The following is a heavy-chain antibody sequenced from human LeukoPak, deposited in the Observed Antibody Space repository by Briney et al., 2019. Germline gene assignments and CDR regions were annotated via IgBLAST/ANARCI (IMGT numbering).Heavy chain of an antibody. CDR1: GFTFSDYY. CDR2: ISGSGSTI. V-gene: IGHV3-11*04. Sequence: GGSLRLSCAASGFTFSDYYMSWIRQAPGKGLEWVSYISGSGSTIYYADSVKGRFTISRDNAKNSLYLQTNSLRAEDTAVYYCARVPNTNYDFWSDIDYWGQGTLVSVSS. D-gene: IGHD3-3*01. J-gene: IGHJ4*02. CDR3: ARVPNTNYDFWSDIDY.